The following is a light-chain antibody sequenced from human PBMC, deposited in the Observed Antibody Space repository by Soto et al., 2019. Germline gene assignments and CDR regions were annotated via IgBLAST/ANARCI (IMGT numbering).Light chain of an antibody. Sequence: VLTQSPVTLSLSPGERATLCCRASQRITYTFLGWYQQKPGQPPRRLIYVASNRAPGIPDRFSGTGADTDFTLTIRRVEPEDWAIYYCQHYGSSPLTFGGGTKVEI. J-gene: IGKJ4*01. V-gene: IGKV3-20*01. CDR3: QHYGSSPLT. CDR2: VAS. CDR1: QRITYTF.